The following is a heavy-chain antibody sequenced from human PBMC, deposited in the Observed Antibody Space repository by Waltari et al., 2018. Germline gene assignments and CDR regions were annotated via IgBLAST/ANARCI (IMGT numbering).Heavy chain of an antibody. CDR1: GGSISSSSYY. Sequence: LQLQESGPGLVKPSETLSLTCTVSGGSISSSSYYWGWIRQPPGKGLVWVSRFRGDGGDSTYADSVKCRFTISRDNAKNTLYLQMNSLRAEDTAIYYCATDLILGSGSLGYWGQGTLVTVSS. CDR3: ATDLILGSGSLGY. D-gene: IGHD1-26*01. J-gene: IGHJ4*02. CDR2: FRGDGGDS. V-gene: IGHV3-74*03.